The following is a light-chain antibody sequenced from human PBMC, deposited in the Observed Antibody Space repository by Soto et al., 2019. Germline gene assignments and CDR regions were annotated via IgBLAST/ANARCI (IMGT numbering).Light chain of an antibody. CDR2: GAS. Sequence: EIVITEYPATVTVPPGERAKLSCRASQSVSTNFAWYQQRPGQAPRLLFYGASIRATAVPARFTASGSGTDFTLTMCSLPPEDFATYYCQPSYSTPQTFGQGTKVDIK. CDR1: QSVSTN. J-gene: IGKJ1*01. V-gene: IGKV3-15*01. CDR3: QPSYSTPQT.